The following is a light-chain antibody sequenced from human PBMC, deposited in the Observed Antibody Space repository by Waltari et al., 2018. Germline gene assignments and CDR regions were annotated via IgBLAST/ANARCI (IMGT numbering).Light chain of an antibody. V-gene: IGKV2-30*02. CDR3: MQATYWPWT. Sequence: VVVTQSPLSLPVTLGQSASIPCGSVQGLAHSDGDTYLSWFRQRPGQSPRRLIYKVSNRDSGVPYRFSGSGSGTDFTLKISRVEAEDVGVYYCMQATYWPWTFGQGTKVEIK. J-gene: IGKJ2*02. CDR1: QGLAHSDGDTY. CDR2: KVS.